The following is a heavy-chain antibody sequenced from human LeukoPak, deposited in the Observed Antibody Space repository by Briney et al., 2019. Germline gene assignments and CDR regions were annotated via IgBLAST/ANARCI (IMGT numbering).Heavy chain of an antibody. CDR2: IYSGGST. Sequence: GGSLRLSCAASGFTVSTHYMTWVRQAPGKGLEWVSVIYSGGSTYYADSVTGRFTISKDNSKNTLYLQMNSLRTEDTAVYYCARLPNYLGQGTLVTVSS. V-gene: IGHV3-66*02. J-gene: IGHJ4*02. CDR3: ARLPNY. CDR1: GFTVSTHY.